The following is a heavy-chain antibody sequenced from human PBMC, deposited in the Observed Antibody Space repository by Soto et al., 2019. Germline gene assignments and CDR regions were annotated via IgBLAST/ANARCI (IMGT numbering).Heavy chain of an antibody. CDR3: AKVDCTSTNCYAQGMDV. J-gene: IGHJ6*02. D-gene: IGHD2-2*01. Sequence: GGSLRLSCAASGFTFSGYAMSWVRQAPGKGLEWVSVISGSGGSTYYADSVKGRFTISRDNSKNTLYVQMNSLRAEDTAVYYCAKVDCTSTNCYAQGMDVWGQGTTVTVSS. CDR2: ISGSGGST. V-gene: IGHV3-23*01. CDR1: GFTFSGYA.